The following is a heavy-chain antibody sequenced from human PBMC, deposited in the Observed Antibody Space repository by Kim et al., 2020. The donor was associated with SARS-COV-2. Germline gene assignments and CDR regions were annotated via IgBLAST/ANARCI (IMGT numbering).Heavy chain of an antibody. CDR1: GFTFSSYD. J-gene: IGHJ4*01. V-gene: IGHV3-13*05. CDR3: ARAYGSGSSFPRNPYCFDY. CDR2: IGTAGDP. D-gene: IGHD3-10*01. Sequence: GGSLRLSCAASGFTFSSYDMHWVRQATGKGLEWVSAIGTAGDPYYPGSVKGRFTISRENAKNSLYLQMNSLRAGDTAVYYCARAYGSGSSFPRNPYCFDYWGQGTLVTRSS.